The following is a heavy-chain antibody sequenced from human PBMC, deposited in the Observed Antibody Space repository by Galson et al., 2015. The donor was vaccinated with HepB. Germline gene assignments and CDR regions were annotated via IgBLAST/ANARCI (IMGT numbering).Heavy chain of an antibody. Sequence: SLRLSCAASGFTFTNAWMSWVRQAPGKGLEWVGRIKSKTDGGTTDYAAPVKGRFTVSRDDSKNTLYLQMNSLKTEDTAVYYCTTGLRFWSAVNSYYHYMDVWGKGTTVTVSS. J-gene: IGHJ6*03. CDR1: GFTFTNAW. CDR2: IKSKTDGGTT. V-gene: IGHV3-15*01. D-gene: IGHD2-21*02. CDR3: TTGLRFWSAVNSYYHYMDV.